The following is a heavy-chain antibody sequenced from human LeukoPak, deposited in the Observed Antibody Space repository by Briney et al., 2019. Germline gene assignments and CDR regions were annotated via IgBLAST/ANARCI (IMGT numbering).Heavy chain of an antibody. J-gene: IGHJ6*02. CDR2: IYNSVRT. CDR1: GGSVSSASYY. CDR3: VRDLVATIDHYYYGMDV. D-gene: IGHD5-12*01. V-gene: IGHV4-61*01. Sequence: SETLSLTCIVSGGSVSSASYYWSWIRQPPGKGLEWIGYIYNSVRTNYNPSLKSRVTISVDTSKNQLSLKLSSVTAADTAVYFCVRDLVATIDHYYYGMDVWGQGTTVTVSS.